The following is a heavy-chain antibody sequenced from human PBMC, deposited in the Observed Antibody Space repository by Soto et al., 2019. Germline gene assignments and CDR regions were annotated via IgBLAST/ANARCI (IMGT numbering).Heavy chain of an antibody. J-gene: IGHJ4*02. CDR3: ARILVIGKYDFWSGPTVYYFDY. Sequence: QVTLKESGPVLVKPTEPLTLTCTVSGFSLSNARMGVSWIRQPPGKALEWLAHIFSNDEKSYSTSLKSRLTTSKDTSKSRVVLTMTNMDPVDTATYYCARILVIGKYDFWSGPTVYYFDYWGQRTLVTVSS. CDR2: IFSNDEK. CDR1: GFSLSNARMG. V-gene: IGHV2-26*01. D-gene: IGHD3-3*01.